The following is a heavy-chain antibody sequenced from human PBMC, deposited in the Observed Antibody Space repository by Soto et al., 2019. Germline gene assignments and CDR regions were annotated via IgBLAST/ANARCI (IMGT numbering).Heavy chain of an antibody. CDR2: ISGSGGST. CDR1: GFTFSSYA. V-gene: IGHV3-23*01. CDR3: AKLTLGVTMIVVVIPEDDAFDI. Sequence: GGSLRLSCAASGFTFSSYAMSWVRQAPGKGLEWVSAISGSGGSTYYADSVKGRFTISRDNSKNTLYLQMNSLRAEDTAVYYCAKLTLGVTMIVVVIPEDDAFDIWGQGTMVTVSS. J-gene: IGHJ3*02. D-gene: IGHD3-22*01.